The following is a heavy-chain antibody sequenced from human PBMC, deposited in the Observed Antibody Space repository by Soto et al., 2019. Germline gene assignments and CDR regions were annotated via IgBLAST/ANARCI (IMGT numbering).Heavy chain of an antibody. J-gene: IGHJ4*02. CDR3: ARDDGIAAAGTVL. CDR2: IYYSGST. CDR1: GGSISSGGYY. D-gene: IGHD6-13*01. Sequence: QVQLQESGPGLVKPSQTLSLTCTVSGGSISSGGYYWSWIRQHPGKGLEWIGYIYYSGSTYYNPSLKRRVTISVDTSKNQFSLKLSSVTAADTAVSYCARDDGIAAAGTVLWGQGTLVTVSS. V-gene: IGHV4-31*03.